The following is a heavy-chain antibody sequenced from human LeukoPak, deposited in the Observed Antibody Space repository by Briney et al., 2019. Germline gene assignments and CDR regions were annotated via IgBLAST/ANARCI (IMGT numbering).Heavy chain of an antibody. V-gene: IGHV4-39*07. CDR1: GGSISSSSYY. CDR2: IYYSGST. J-gene: IGHJ3*02. CDR3: ARESSGYSSGWYDAFDI. Sequence: SETLSLTCTVSGGSISSSSYYWGWIRQPPGKGLEWIGSIYYSGSTYYNPSLKSRVTISVDTSKNQFSLKLSSVTAADTAVYYCARESSGYSSGWYDAFDIWGQGTMVTVSS. D-gene: IGHD6-19*01.